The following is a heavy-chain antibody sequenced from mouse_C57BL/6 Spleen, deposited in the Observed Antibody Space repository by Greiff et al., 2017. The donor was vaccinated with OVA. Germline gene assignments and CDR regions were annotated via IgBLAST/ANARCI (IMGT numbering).Heavy chain of an antibody. Sequence: QVQLQQPGAELVKPGASVKLSCKASGYTFTSYWMQWVKQRPGQGLEWIGEIDPSGSSTNYNDKFKGKATLTVDTYSHTALKQISSLTYEASAVFYCARWHRLRNDYAMDDWGQGTTVTVSS. CDR3: ARWHRLRNDYAMDD. V-gene: IGHV1-50*01. CDR2: IDPSGSST. CDR1: GYTFTSYW. J-gene: IGHJ4*01. D-gene: IGHD3-2*02.